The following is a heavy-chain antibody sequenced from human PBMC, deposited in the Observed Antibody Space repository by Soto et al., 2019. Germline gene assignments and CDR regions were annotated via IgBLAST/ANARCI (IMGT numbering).Heavy chain of an antibody. CDR3: ATDALIAARLFDY. J-gene: IGHJ4*02. CDR1: GFAFSSFA. D-gene: IGHD6-6*01. V-gene: IGHV3-23*01. Sequence: GGSRVLSCAASGFAFSSFAMSWVRQAPGKGLEWVSTINKSGGSTYYADSVKGRFTISRDNSKNTLYLQMNSLRAEDTAVYYCATDALIAARLFDYWGQGTLVTVSS. CDR2: INKSGGST.